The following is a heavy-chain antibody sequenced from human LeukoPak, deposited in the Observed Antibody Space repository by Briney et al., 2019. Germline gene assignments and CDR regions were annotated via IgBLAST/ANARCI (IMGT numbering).Heavy chain of an antibody. J-gene: IGHJ5*02. CDR3: ARGSTLLLWFGELGAFDP. Sequence: GGSLRLSCAASGFTFSSYSLNWVRQAPGKGLEWVSSISSSSSYIYYADSVKGRFTISRDNAKNSLYLQMNSLRAEDTAVYYCARGSTLLLWFGELGAFDPWGQGTLVTVSS. D-gene: IGHD3-10*01. V-gene: IGHV3-21*01. CDR1: GFTFSSYS. CDR2: ISSSSSYI.